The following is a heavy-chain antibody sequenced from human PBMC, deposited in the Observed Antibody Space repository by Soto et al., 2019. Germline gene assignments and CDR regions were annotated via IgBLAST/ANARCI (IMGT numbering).Heavy chain of an antibody. V-gene: IGHV1-18*01. CDR1: GYTFINHN. Sequence: QVQLVQSGPEVKEPGASVRVSCKASGYTFINHNIFWVRQAPGQGLEWMGWISTSNGDTSYAQNFQGRVTMTTDTSTSTAYVELRSLRYDDTAVYYCARDITGATGDYWGQGTLVTVSS. CDR2: ISTSNGDT. D-gene: IGHD1-26*01. J-gene: IGHJ4*02. CDR3: ARDITGATGDY.